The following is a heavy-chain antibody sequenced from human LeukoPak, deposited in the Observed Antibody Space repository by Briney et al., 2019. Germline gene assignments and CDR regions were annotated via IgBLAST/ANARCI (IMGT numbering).Heavy chain of an antibody. CDR1: GFTFSSYG. CDR2: ISYDGSNK. D-gene: IGHD4-17*01. CDR3: AKVPDGDYGVDY. V-gene: IGHV3-30*18. J-gene: IGHJ4*02. Sequence: GRSLRLSCGASGFTFSSYGMHWVRQAPGKGLEWVAVISYDGSNKYYADSVKGRFTISRDNSKNTLYLQMNSLRAEDTAVYYCAKVPDGDYGVDYWGQGTLVTVSS.